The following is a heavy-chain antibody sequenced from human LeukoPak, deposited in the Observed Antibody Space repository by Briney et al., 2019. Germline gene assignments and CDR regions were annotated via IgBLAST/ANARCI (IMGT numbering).Heavy chain of an antibody. CDR1: GGSISSSSYY. Sequence: SETLSFTCTVSGGSISSSSYYWGWIRQPPGKGLEWIGSIYYSGSTYYNPSLKSRVTISVDTSKNQFSLKLSSVTAADTAVYYCARDSIAAVVDYWGQGTLVTVSS. CDR2: IYYSGST. D-gene: IGHD6-13*01. CDR3: ARDSIAAVVDY. J-gene: IGHJ4*02. V-gene: IGHV4-39*07.